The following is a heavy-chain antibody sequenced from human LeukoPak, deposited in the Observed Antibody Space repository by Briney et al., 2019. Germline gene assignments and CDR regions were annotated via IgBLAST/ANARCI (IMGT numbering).Heavy chain of an antibody. J-gene: IGHJ3*02. D-gene: IGHD3-9*01. V-gene: IGHV4-59*08. CDR3: ARHTHLTYYDILTGSPPAFDI. CDR1: GGSISNYY. Sequence: SETLSLTCTVSGGSISNYYWSWLRQPPGKGLEWIGYIYYSGSTNYNPSLKSRVTISVDTSKNQFSLKLSSVTAADTAVYYCARHTHLTYYDILTGSPPAFDIWGQGTMVTVSS. CDR2: IYYSGST.